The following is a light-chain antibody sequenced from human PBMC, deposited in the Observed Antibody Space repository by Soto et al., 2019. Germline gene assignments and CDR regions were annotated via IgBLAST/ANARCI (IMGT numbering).Light chain of an antibody. Sequence: ILLTQSPCTLSLSPGERATLSWRASQSVSSSYLAWYQPKPGQAPRLRIYGASSRATGIPDRLSGSGSGTDFTLTISRMEPEDFAVYYCQQYGTRPTFGQGTKVDI. V-gene: IGKV3-20*01. CDR2: GAS. CDR3: QQYGTRPT. CDR1: QSVSSSY. J-gene: IGKJ1*01.